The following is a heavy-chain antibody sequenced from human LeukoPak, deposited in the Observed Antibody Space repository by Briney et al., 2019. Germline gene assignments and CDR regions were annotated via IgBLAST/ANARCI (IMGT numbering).Heavy chain of an antibody. CDR1: GGSISSSYYY. Sequence: PSETLSLTCTVSGGSISSSYYYWGWIRQPPGKGLEWIGSIYYSGSTYYNPSLKSRVTISVDTSKNQFSLKLNSVIAADTAVYYCARDRPGSYWYFDLWGRGTLVTVSS. J-gene: IGHJ2*01. D-gene: IGHD3-10*01. CDR3: ARDRPGSYWYFDL. CDR2: IYYSGST. V-gene: IGHV4-39*07.